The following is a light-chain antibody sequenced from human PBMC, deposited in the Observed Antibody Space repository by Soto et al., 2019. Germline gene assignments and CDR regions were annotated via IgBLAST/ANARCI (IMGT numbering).Light chain of an antibody. CDR2: GAS. V-gene: IGKV3-15*01. CDR3: QRCTDWAPVR. CDR1: HIVYNN. Sequence: ATVSVSPGEIATVAGRASHIVYNNLAWYQQTPGQAPRLGSYGASTRATGIPDRFSGSGSGTEFTLPISSLQSEQFEVCFCQRCTDWAPVRFGPGTKVD. J-gene: IGKJ3*01.